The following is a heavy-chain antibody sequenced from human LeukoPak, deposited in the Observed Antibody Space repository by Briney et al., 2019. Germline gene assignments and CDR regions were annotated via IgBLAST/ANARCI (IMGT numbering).Heavy chain of an antibody. CDR1: GFTFSCYA. D-gene: IGHD2-15*01. V-gene: IGHV3-23*01. CDR3: AKVGVVVAATLYLDY. J-gene: IGHJ4*02. Sequence: PGGSLRLSCAASGFTFSCYAMSWVRQAPGKGLEWVSAISGSGGSTYYADSVKGRFTISRDNSKNTLYLQMNSLRAEDTAVYYCAKVGVVVAATLYLDYWGQGTLVTVSS. CDR2: ISGSGGST.